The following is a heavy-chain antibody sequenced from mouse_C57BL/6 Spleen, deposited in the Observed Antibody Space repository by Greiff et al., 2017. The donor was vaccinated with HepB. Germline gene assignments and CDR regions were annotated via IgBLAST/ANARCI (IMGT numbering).Heavy chain of an antibody. J-gene: IGHJ4*01. CDR1: GYTFTSYW. CDR2: IHPNSGST. D-gene: IGHD1-1*01. Sequence: VQLQQSGAELVKPGASVKLSCKASGYTFTSYWMHWVKQRPGQGLEWIGMIHPNSGSTNYNEKFKSKATLTVDKSSSTAYMQLSSLTSEDSAVYYCNYGVYYAMDYWGQGTSVTVSS. CDR3: NYGVYYAMDY. V-gene: IGHV1-64*01.